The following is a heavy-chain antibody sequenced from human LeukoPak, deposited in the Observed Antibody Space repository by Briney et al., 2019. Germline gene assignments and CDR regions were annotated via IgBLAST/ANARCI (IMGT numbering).Heavy chain of an antibody. D-gene: IGHD6-13*01. J-gene: IGHJ4*02. CDR3: ARDLNVAALFDY. V-gene: IGHV1-2*02. CDR2: INPNSGGT. CDR1: GYTFTGYY. Sequence: ASVKVSCKASGYTFTGYYMHWVRQAPGQGLEWMGWINPNSGGTNYAQKFQGRVTMTRDTSISTAYMELSRLRSDDTAVYYCARDLNVAALFDYWGQGTLVTVSS.